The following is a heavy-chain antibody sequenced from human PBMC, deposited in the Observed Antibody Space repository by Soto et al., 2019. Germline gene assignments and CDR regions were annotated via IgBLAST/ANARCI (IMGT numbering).Heavy chain of an antibody. V-gene: IGHV3-53*04. D-gene: IGHD6-13*01. Sequence: EVQLVESGGGLVQPGGSLRLSCAASGFTVSSNYMSWVRQAPGKGLEWVSVIYSGGSTYYADSVKGRFTISRHNSKNTMYLQMNSLRAEDTAVYYCASVGISAAGKDFDYWGQGTLVTVSS. CDR3: ASVGISAAGKDFDY. J-gene: IGHJ4*02. CDR1: GFTVSSNY. CDR2: IYSGGST.